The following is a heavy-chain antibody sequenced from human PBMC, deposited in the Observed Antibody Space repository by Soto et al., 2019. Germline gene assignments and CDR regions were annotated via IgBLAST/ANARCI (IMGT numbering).Heavy chain of an antibody. CDR1: GFTFRTYA. Sequence: EVQLLESGGGSVQPGGSLKLSCAVSGFTFRTYAMCWVRQAPGKGLEWVSGINDDGDRTYYPDSVKGRFTISRDNSKSTRYLQMNSLRAEYTAVYYCAREEWTNRRPYLYSGMDVLGQGTTVTVSS. V-gene: IGHV3-23*01. CDR2: INDDGDRT. D-gene: IGHD3-3*01. J-gene: IGHJ6*02. CDR3: AREEWTNRRPYLYSGMDV.